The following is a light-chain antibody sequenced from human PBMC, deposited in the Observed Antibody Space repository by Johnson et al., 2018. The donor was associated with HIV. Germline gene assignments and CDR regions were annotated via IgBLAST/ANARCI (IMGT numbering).Light chain of an antibody. Sequence: QSVLTQPPSVYAAPGQKVTISCFGSISNIGNNYVSWYQQLPGTAPKLLIYDNNKRPSGIPDRFSGSKSGTSATLGITGLHTGDAADYYCATWDSSLVAGGSNYFFGTGTKVTVL. V-gene: IGLV1-51*01. J-gene: IGLJ1*01. CDR3: ATWDSSLVAGGSNYF. CDR1: ISNIGNNY. CDR2: DNN.